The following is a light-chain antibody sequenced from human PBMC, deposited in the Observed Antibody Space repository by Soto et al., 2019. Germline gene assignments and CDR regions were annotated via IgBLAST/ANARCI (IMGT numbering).Light chain of an antibody. Sequence: QSALTQPPSASGSPGQSVAISCTGTSSDVVGYNYVSWYQQHPGKAPKLMIYEVNKRPSGVPYRFSGSKSGNTVSLTVAGLQAEDEADYYCSSYAGSSTFFGTGPKLTVL. CDR1: SSDVVGYNY. CDR3: SSYAGSSTF. V-gene: IGLV2-8*01. J-gene: IGLJ1*01. CDR2: EVN.